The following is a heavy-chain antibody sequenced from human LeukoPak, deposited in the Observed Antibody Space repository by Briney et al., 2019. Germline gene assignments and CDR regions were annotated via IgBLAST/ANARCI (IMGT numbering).Heavy chain of an antibody. V-gene: IGHV4-59*01. CDR3: ARVGLLDDILTGRFDC. D-gene: IGHD3-9*01. Sequence: PSETLSLTCTVSGGSISSYYWSWIRQPPGKGLEWIGYIYYSGSTNYNPSLKSRVTISVDTSKNQFSLKLCSVTAADTAVYYCARVGLLDDILTGRFDCWGQGTLVTVSS. CDR1: GGSISSYY. CDR2: IYYSGST. J-gene: IGHJ4*02.